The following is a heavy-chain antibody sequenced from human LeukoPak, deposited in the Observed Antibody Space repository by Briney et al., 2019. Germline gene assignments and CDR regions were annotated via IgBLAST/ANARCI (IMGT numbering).Heavy chain of an antibody. D-gene: IGHD3-10*01. CDR3: ARDQFGELVVCTFHI. J-gene: IGHJ3*02. CDR2: ISHGGSNK. Sequence: GGSLRLSCAASGFTFSSYAMHWVRQAPGKGLEWVAVISHGGSNKYYADSVKGRFTISRDNSKNTLYLQVNSLRAEDTAVYYCARDQFGELVVCTFHIWGQGTMVTVSS. V-gene: IGHV3-30-3*01. CDR1: GFTFSSYA.